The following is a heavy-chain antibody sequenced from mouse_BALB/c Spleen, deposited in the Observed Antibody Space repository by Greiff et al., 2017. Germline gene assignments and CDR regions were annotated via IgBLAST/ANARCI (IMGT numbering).Heavy chain of an antibody. Sequence: EVMLVESGGGLVQPGGSLRLSCATSGFTFTDYYMSWVRQPPGKALEWLGFIRNKANGYTTEYSASVKGRFTISRDNSQSILYLQMNTLRAEDSATYDCARYGPRYGYFDVWGAGTTVTVSS. D-gene: IGHD1-1*01. J-gene: IGHJ1*01. CDR1: GFTFTDYY. V-gene: IGHV7-3*02. CDR3: ARYGPRYGYFDV. CDR2: IRNKANGYTT.